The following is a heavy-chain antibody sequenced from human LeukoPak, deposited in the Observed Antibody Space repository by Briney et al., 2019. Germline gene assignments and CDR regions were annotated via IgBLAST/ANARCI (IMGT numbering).Heavy chain of an antibody. CDR1: GXTFSRYA. Sequence: QPGGSLRLSCAASGXTFSRYAMSWVRQAPEKGLEWVSGISGSVGSTYYADSVQGRFTISRDNSKNTLYLQMNSLRAEDTAVYYCWLPGENYGDSVDYWGQGTLVTVSS. V-gene: IGHV3-23*01. CDR2: ISGSVGST. J-gene: IGHJ4*02. CDR3: WLPGENYGDSVDY. D-gene: IGHD4-17*01.